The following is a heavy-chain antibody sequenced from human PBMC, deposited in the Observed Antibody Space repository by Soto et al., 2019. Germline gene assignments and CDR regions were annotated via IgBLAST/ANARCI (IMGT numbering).Heavy chain of an antibody. CDR1: GGSISSGGYY. V-gene: IGHV4-31*03. CDR3: ARSSFTSTIFGFNWFDP. D-gene: IGHD3-3*01. Sequence: TLFLTCTVSGGSISSGGYYWSWIRQHPGKGLEWIGYIYYSGSTYYNPSLKSRVTISVDTSKNQFSLKLSSVTAADTAVYYCARSSFTSTIFGFNWFDPWGQGTLVTVS. J-gene: IGHJ5*02. CDR2: IYYSGST.